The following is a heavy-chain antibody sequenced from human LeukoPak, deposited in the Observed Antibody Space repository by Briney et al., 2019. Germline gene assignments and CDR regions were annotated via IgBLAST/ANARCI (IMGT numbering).Heavy chain of an antibody. CDR3: ARGRRGIFGVVVYYFDY. CDR1: GYTFTSYD. Sequence: ASVKVSCKASGYTFTSYDINWVRQATGQGLEWMGWMNPNSGNTGYAQKFQGRVTMTRNTSISTAYMELSSLRSEDTAVYYSARGRRGIFGVVVYYFDYWGQGTLVTVSS. D-gene: IGHD3-3*01. CDR2: MNPNSGNT. V-gene: IGHV1-8*01. J-gene: IGHJ4*02.